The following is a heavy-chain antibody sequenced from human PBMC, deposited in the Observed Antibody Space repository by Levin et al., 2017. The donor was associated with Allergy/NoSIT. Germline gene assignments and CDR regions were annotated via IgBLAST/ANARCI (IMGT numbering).Heavy chain of an antibody. D-gene: IGHD3-3*02. Sequence: SQTLSLTCTVSGDSIDRGNFYWTWIRQHPGKGLECIGYIYYGGGTYYNPSLKSRVSMSLDTSKNQISLKVSSVTGADTAVHYCARSDSINGYYFDYWGQGTLVTVSS. CDR2: IYYGGGT. J-gene: IGHJ4*02. CDR1: GDSIDRGNFY. V-gene: IGHV4-31*03. CDR3: ARSDSINGYYFDY.